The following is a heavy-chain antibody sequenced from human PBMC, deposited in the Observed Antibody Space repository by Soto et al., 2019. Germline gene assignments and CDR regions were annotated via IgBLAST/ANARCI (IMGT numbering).Heavy chain of an antibody. CDR1: RFTFSDYA. Sequence: DVQLLESGGGLVQPGGSLTLSCAASRFTFSDYAMNWVRQAPGKGLEWVSSIGGGNIDRYNADSVKGRFIISRDNSKNTMYLQMSSLRDDDTAVYYCAKDAVSYNGKWDWFDSWGQGTLVTVSS. V-gene: IGHV3-23*01. CDR3: AKDAVSYNGKWDWFDS. CDR2: IGGGNIDR. J-gene: IGHJ5*01. D-gene: IGHD1-26*01.